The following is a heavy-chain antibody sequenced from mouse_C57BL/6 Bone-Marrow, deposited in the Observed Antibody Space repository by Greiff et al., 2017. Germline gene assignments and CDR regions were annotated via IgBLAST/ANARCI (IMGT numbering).Heavy chain of an antibody. J-gene: IGHJ2*01. CDR2: IYPGSGST. CDR1: GYTFTSYW. CDR3: ARPSFEGLFFDY. Sequence: QVQLKQSGAELVKPGASVKMSCKASGYTFTSYWITWVKQRPGQGLEWIGDIYPGSGSTNYNEKFKSKATLTVDTSSSTAYMQLSSLTSEDSAVYYCARPSFEGLFFDYWGQGTTLTVSS. D-gene: IGHD3-1*01. V-gene: IGHV1-55*01.